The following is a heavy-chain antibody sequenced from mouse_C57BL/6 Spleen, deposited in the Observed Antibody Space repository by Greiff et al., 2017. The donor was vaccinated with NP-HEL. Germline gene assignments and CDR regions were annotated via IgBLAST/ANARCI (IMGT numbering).Heavy chain of an antibody. CDR3: ARMIYDGLYPYCDY. CDR2: ISYDGSN. V-gene: IGHV3-6*01. CDR1: GYSITSGYY. J-gene: IGHJ2*01. Sequence: EVQLQQSGPGLVKPSQSLSLTCSVTGYSITSGYYWNWIRQGPGNKLEWMGDISYDGSNNYNPSLKNRISITRDTSKNQFFLKLNSVTTEDTATYYCARMIYDGLYPYCDYWGQGTTLTVSS. D-gene: IGHD2-3*01.